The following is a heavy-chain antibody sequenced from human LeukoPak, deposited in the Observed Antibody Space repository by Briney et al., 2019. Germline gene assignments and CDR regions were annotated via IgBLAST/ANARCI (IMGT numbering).Heavy chain of an antibody. V-gene: IGHV4-38-2*01. CDR3: ARLYLRDHCSSTSCYGLYFDY. CDR2: NYHSGST. J-gene: IGHJ4*02. CDR1: GYIITSGYY. D-gene: IGHD2-2*01. Sequence: SETLSLTCAVSGYIITSGYYRGWIRQPPGKGLEWIGSNYHSGSTYYNPSLKTRVTISVDTSKNQFSLKLSSVTAADTAVYYCARLYLRDHCSSTSCYGLYFDYWGQGTLVTVSS.